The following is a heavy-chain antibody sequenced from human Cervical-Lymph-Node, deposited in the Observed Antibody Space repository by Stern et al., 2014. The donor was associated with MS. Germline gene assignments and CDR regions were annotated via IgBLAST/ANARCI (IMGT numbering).Heavy chain of an antibody. J-gene: IGHJ5*01. D-gene: IGHD6-13*01. Sequence: VQLVESGPGLVKPSETLSLTCTVSGGSINSYCWSWIRQPPGQGLEWIGYIYHRGSTHYNPSLQSRVTISVDTSKNQFSLKLSSVTAADTAVYFRARGYSSSWYWFDSWGQGTQVTVSS. CDR2: IYHRGST. CDR1: GGSINSYC. V-gene: IGHV4-59*01. CDR3: ARGYSSSWYWFDS.